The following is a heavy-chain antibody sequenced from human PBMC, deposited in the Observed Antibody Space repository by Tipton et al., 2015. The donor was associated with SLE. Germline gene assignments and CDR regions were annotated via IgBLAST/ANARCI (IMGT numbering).Heavy chain of an antibody. CDR1: AGSFSDYY. CDR3: ARFRDEYYYYAMDV. J-gene: IGHJ6*02. CDR2: INHSGST. V-gene: IGHV4-34*01. Sequence: TLSLTCAVYAGSFSDYYWNWIRQPPGKGLEWIGEINHSGSTNYNPSLKSRVTISMDPSKNQFSLKLNSVTAADTAVYYCARFRDEYYYYAMDVWGQGTTVTVSS.